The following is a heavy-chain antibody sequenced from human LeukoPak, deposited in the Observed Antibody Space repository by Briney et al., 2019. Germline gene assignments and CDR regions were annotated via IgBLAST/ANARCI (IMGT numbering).Heavy chain of an antibody. J-gene: IGHJ4*02. Sequence: GSLRLSCAASGLTFSSYGMHWVRQAPGKGLEWVAVIWYDGSNKYYADSVKGRFTISRDNSKNTLYLQMNSLRAEDTAVYYCQVAAAGIFDYWGQGTLVTVSS. V-gene: IGHV3-33*01. CDR3: QVAAAGIFDY. CDR2: IWYDGSNK. D-gene: IGHD6-13*01. CDR1: GLTFSSYG.